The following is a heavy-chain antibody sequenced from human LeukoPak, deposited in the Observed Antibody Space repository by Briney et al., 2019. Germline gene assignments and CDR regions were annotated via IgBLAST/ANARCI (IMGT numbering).Heavy chain of an antibody. Sequence: GRSLRLSCAASGFTFDDYAMHWVRQAPGKGLEWVSGISWNSGSIGYADSVKGRFTISRDNAKNSLYLQMNSLRAEDTALYYCAKAETGYSSGTDDAFDIWGQGTMVTVSS. CDR3: AKAETGYSSGTDDAFDI. CDR2: ISWNSGSI. CDR1: GFTFDDYA. J-gene: IGHJ3*02. D-gene: IGHD6-19*01. V-gene: IGHV3-9*01.